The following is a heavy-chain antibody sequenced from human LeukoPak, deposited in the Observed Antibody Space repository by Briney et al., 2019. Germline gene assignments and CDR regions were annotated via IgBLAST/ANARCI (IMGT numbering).Heavy chain of an antibody. CDR1: GFTFSSYW. D-gene: IGHD4-11*01. V-gene: IGHV3-7*01. Sequence: GGSLRLSCAASGFTFSSYWMSWVRQAPGKGLEGVANIKQDGSEKYYVDSVKGRFTISRDNAKNSLYLQMNGLRAEDTAVYYCAREMATVNDWFDPWGQGTLVTVSS. CDR2: IKQDGSEK. CDR3: AREMATVNDWFDP. J-gene: IGHJ5*02.